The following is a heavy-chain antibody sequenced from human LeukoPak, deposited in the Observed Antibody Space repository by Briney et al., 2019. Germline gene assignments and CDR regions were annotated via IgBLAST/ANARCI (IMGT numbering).Heavy chain of an antibody. CDR2: IYHSGST. Sequence: SETLSLTCAVSGYFISSGYYWGWIRQPPGKGLEWIGSIYHSGSTYYNPSLKSRVTISVDTSKNQFSLKLSSVTAADTAVYYCARVVVLVPAAINGFDYWGQGTLVTVSS. D-gene: IGHD2-2*01. J-gene: IGHJ4*02. CDR3: ARVVVLVPAAINGFDY. V-gene: IGHV4-38-2*01. CDR1: GYFISSGYY.